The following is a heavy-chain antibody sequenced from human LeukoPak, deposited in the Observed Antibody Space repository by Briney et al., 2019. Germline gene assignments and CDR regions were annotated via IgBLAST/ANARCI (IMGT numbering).Heavy chain of an antibody. CDR3: ARDTEAVTFDY. J-gene: IGHJ4*02. CDR2: IYYSGST. D-gene: IGHD4-11*01. V-gene: IGHV4-61*01. CDR1: GGSIRSSYYY. Sequence: SETLSLTCTVSGGSIRSSYYYWSWIRQPPGKGLEWIGYIYYSGSTNYNPSLKSRVTMSVDTSKNQFSLKLSSVTAADTAVYYCARDTEAVTFDYWGQGTLVTVSS.